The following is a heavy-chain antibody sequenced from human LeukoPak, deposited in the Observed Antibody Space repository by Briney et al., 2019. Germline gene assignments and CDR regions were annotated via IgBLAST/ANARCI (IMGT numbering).Heavy chain of an antibody. CDR3: ARVVGATVDYYFDY. CDR2: IYYSGST. V-gene: IGHV4-39*07. D-gene: IGHD1-26*01. CDR1: GGSISSSSYY. Sequence: SETLSLTCTVSGGSISSSSYYWGWIRQPPGKGLEWIGCIYYSGSTYYNPSLKSRVTISVDTSKNQFSLKLSSVTAADTAVYYWARVVGATVDYYFDYWGQGTLVTVSS. J-gene: IGHJ4*02.